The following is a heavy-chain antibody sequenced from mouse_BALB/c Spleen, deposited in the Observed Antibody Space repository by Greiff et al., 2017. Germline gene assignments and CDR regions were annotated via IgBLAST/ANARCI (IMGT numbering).Heavy chain of an antibody. CDR2: ISYSGST. J-gene: IGHJ2*01. D-gene: IGHD1-1*01. CDR3: ARFLITTVVFDY. Sequence: EVKLVESGPGLVKPSQSLSLTCTVTGYSITSDYAWNWIRQFPGNKLEWMGYISYSGSTSYNPSLKSRISITRDTSKNQFFLQLNSVTTEDTATYYCARFLITTVVFDYWGQGTTLTVSS. V-gene: IGHV3-2*02. CDR1: GYSITSDYA.